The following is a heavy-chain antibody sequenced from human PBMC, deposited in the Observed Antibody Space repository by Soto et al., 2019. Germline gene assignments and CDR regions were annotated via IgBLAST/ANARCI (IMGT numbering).Heavy chain of an antibody. D-gene: IGHD5-18*01. CDR3: VRMDTYGSLRY. J-gene: IGHJ4*02. V-gene: IGHV3-48*01. Sequence: EVHLEESGGGLVQPGGSLRLSCAASGFTFSSYSMNWVRQAPGKGLEWVSYISSASSTTYYTDSVKGRFTISRHNAKNSMYLQMNSLRVEDTAVYYCVRMDTYGSLRYWGRGTLVTVSS. CDR1: GFTFSSYS. CDR2: ISSASSTT.